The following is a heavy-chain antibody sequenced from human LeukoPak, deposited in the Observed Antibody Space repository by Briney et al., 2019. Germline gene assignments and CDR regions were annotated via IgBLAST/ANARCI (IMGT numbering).Heavy chain of an antibody. V-gene: IGHV3-30*02. D-gene: IGHD3-9*01. CDR1: GFTFSSYG. CDR3: AKDSDDILTGYYGASGYFDY. J-gene: IGHJ4*02. CDR2: IRYDGSNK. Sequence: GGSLRLSCAASGFTFSSYGMHWVRQAPGKGLEWVAFIRYDGSNKYYADSVRGRFTISRDNSKNTLYLQMNSLRAEDTAVYYCAKDSDDILTGYYGASGYFDYWSQGTLVTVSS.